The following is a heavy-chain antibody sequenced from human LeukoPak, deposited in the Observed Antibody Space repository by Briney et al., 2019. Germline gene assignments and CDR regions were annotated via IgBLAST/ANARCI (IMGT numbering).Heavy chain of an antibody. V-gene: IGHV4-39*07. CDR1: GGSISSSSYY. D-gene: IGHD3-22*01. CDR3: ARVTYYYDSSGYYNILSVEYFQH. CDR2: IYYSGST. Sequence: SETLSLTCTVSGGSISSSSYYWGWIRQPPGKGLEWIGSIYYSGSTYYNPSLKSRVTISVDTSKNQFSLKLSSVTAADTAVYYCARVTYYYDSSGYYNILSVEYFQHWGQGTLVTVSS. J-gene: IGHJ1*01.